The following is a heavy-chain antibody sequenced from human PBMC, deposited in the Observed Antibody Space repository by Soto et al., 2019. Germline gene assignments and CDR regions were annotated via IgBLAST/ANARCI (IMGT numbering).Heavy chain of an antibody. D-gene: IGHD6-13*01. CDR2: IIPILGIA. Sequence: QVQLVQSGAAVKKPGSSVKVSCKASGGTFSSYTISWVRQAPGQGLEWMGRIIPILGIANYAQKFQGRVTITADKSTSTAYMELSSLRSEDTAVYYCARDREAAYYYYGMDVWGQGTTVTVSS. J-gene: IGHJ6*02. CDR1: GGTFSSYT. CDR3: ARDREAAYYYYGMDV. V-gene: IGHV1-69*08.